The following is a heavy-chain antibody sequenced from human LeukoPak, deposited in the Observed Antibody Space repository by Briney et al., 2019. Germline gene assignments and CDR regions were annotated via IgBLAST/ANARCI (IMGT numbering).Heavy chain of an antibody. D-gene: IGHD6-19*01. CDR1: GFTFSSYA. J-gene: IGHJ5*02. V-gene: IGHV3-23*01. CDR3: AKDNGSGWYGGGFDP. CDR2: ISGSGGST. Sequence: GGSLRLSCAASGFTFSSYAMSWVRQAPGKGLEWVSAISGSGGSTYYADSEKGRFTISRDNSKNTLYLQMNSLRAEDTAVYYCAKDNGSGWYGGGFDPWGQGTLVTVSS.